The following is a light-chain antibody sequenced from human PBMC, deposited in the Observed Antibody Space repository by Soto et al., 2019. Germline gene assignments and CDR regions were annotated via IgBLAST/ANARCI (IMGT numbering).Light chain of an antibody. V-gene: IGLV2-14*01. CDR2: EGS. J-gene: IGLJ1*01. CDR1: SSDVGGYNY. Sequence: QSALTQPASVSGSPGQSITISCTGTSSDVGGYNYVSWYQQHPGKAPKLMIYEGSKRPSGVSNRFSGSKSGNTASLTISGLQAEDEADYYCSSYRSRSLYVFGTGTKSPS. CDR3: SSYRSRSLYV.